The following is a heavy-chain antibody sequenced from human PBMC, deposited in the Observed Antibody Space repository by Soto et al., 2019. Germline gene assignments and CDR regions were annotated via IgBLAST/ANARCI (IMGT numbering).Heavy chain of an antibody. CDR2: ISGSGGST. Sequence: EVQLLESGGGLVQPGGSLRLSCAASGFTFSSYAMSWVRQAPGKGLEWVSAISGSGGSTYYADSVKGRFTISRDNSKNTLYLPMNSLRAEDTAVYYCAVPVTVTTGYDAFDIWGQGTMVTVSS. J-gene: IGHJ3*02. CDR3: AVPVTVTTGYDAFDI. CDR1: GFTFSSYA. D-gene: IGHD4-17*01. V-gene: IGHV3-23*01.